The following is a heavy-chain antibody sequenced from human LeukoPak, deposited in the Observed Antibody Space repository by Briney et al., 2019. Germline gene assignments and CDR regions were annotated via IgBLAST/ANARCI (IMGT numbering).Heavy chain of an antibody. CDR1: GFTFSSYA. V-gene: IGHV3-23*01. Sequence: PGGSLRLSCAASGFTFSSYAMSWVRQAPGKGLEWVSAISGSGGSTYYADSVKGRFTISRDNAKNSLYLQMNSLRAEDTAVYYCARDQSQLPLYYGMDVWGQGTTVTVSS. CDR2: ISGSGGST. CDR3: ARDQSQLPLYYGMDV. D-gene: IGHD2-2*01. J-gene: IGHJ6*02.